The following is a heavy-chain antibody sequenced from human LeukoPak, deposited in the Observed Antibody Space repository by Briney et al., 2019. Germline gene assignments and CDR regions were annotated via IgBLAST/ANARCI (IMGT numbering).Heavy chain of an antibody. J-gene: IGHJ4*02. Sequence: PSQTLSLTCTVSGGSISGGGYYWSWIRQHPGKGLEWIGYIYYSGSTYYNPSLKSRVTISVDTPKNQFSLKLSSVTAADTAVYYCARTSYEFWSGYYAYWGQGTLVTVSS. CDR3: ARTSYEFWSGYYAY. V-gene: IGHV4-31*03. CDR1: GGSISGGGYY. D-gene: IGHD3-3*01. CDR2: IYYSGST.